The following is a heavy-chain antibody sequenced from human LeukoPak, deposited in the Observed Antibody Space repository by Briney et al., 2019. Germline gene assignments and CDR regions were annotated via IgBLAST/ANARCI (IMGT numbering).Heavy chain of an antibody. Sequence: ASVKVSCKASGYTFTSYGISWVRQAPGQGLEWMGWISAYNGNTNYAQKLQGRVTMTTDTSMSTAYMELRSLRSDDTAVYYCARVRGPDSSGYYLRADAFDIWGQGTMVTVSS. CDR3: ARVRGPDSSGYYLRADAFDI. D-gene: IGHD3-22*01. V-gene: IGHV1-18*01. J-gene: IGHJ3*02. CDR2: ISAYNGNT. CDR1: GYTFTSYG.